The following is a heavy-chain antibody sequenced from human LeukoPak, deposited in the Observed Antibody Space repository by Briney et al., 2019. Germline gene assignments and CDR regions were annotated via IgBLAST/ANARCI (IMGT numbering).Heavy chain of an antibody. CDR2: ISYDGSNK. D-gene: IGHD2-8*02. CDR3: ARDAVLTASFDF. CDR1: GFTFSSYA. V-gene: IGHV3-30*01. J-gene: IGHJ4*02. Sequence: GRSLRLPCAASGFTFSSYAMHWVRQAPGKGLEWVAVISYDGSNKCYADSVKGRFTISRDNSKNTLYLQMNSLRAEDTAVYYCARDAVLTASFDFWGQGTLVTVSS.